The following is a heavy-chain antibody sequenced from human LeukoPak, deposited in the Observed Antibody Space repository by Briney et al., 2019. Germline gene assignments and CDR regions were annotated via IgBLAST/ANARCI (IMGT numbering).Heavy chain of an antibody. D-gene: IGHD5-24*01. J-gene: IGHJ4*02. CDR3: ARGKRWLQSPFDY. Sequence: PSETLSLTCTVSGVAISSYYWSWIRQPPGKGLEGIGYIQYSGSSNYNSSLKSRVTISVDTSQNHFSLKVSSVSAADTAVYYCARGKRWLQSPFDYWGQGTLVTVSS. V-gene: IGHV4-59*01. CDR1: GVAISSYY. CDR2: IQYSGSS.